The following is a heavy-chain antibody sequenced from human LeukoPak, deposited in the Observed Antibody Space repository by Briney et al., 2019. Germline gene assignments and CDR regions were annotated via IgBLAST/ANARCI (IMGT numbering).Heavy chain of an antibody. CDR1: GGSISSSSYY. CDR3: ARHGTMTPVDH. D-gene: IGHD1-7*01. J-gene: IGHJ4*02. Sequence: SETLSLTCTVSGGSISSSSYYWGWIRRPPGKGLEWIGSIYYSGSTYYNPSLKSRVTISVDTSKNQFSLKLSSVTAADTAVYYCARHGTMTPVDHWGQGTLVTVSS. V-gene: IGHV4-39*01. CDR2: IYYSGST.